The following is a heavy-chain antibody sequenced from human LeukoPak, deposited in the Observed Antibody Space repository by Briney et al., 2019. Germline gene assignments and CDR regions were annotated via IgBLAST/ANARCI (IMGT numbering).Heavy chain of an antibody. CDR2: INHSGST. Sequence: TSETLSLTCAVYGGSFSGYYWSWIRQPPGKGLEWIGEINHSGSTNYNPSLKSRVTISVDTSKNQFSLKLSSVTAADTAVYYCARAGLWLSRGATFVDYWGQGTLVTVSS. CDR3: ARAGLWLSRGATFVDY. D-gene: IGHD5-18*01. V-gene: IGHV4-34*01. CDR1: GGSFSGYY. J-gene: IGHJ4*02.